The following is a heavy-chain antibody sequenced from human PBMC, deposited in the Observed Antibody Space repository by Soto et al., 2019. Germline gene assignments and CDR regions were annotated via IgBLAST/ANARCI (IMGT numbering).Heavy chain of an antibody. V-gene: IGHV3-66*01. Sequence: GGSLRLSCAASGFTVSSNYMSWVRQAPGKGLEWVSVIYSGGSTYYADSVKGRFTISRDNSKNTLYLQMNSLRAEDTAVYYCARLCSSTSCLGAFDIWGQGTMVTVSS. D-gene: IGHD2-2*01. CDR3: ARLCSSTSCLGAFDI. J-gene: IGHJ3*02. CDR2: IYSGGST. CDR1: GFTVSSNY.